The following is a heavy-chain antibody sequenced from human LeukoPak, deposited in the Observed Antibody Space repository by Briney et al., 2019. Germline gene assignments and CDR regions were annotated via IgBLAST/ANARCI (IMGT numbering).Heavy chain of an antibody. Sequence: ASVKVSCKASGGTFSSYAISWVRQAPGQGLEWMGGIIPIFGTANYAQKFQGRVTITTDESTSTAYMELSSLRSEDTAVYYCARSGFTNRDIVATIRDGYYYYYTDVWGKGTTVTVSS. CDR2: IIPIFGTA. CDR1: GGTFSSYA. CDR3: ARSGFTNRDIVATIRDGYYYYYTDV. J-gene: IGHJ6*03. D-gene: IGHD5-12*01. V-gene: IGHV1-69*05.